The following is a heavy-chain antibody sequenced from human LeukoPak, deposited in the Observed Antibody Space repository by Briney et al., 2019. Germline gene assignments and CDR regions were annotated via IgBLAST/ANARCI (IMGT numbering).Heavy chain of an antibody. CDR3: ARGTYYFDTSAHETDDY. CDR2: INHSGST. D-gene: IGHD3-22*01. V-gene: IGHV4-34*01. J-gene: IGHJ4*02. CDR1: GGSFNNYY. Sequence: SETLSLTCAVYGGSFNNYYWSWIRQPPGKGLEWIGEINHSGSTNYNPSLKSRLTISVDTPKNQFSLKLSSVTAADTAVYYCARGTYYFDTSAHETDDYWGQGTPVTVSS.